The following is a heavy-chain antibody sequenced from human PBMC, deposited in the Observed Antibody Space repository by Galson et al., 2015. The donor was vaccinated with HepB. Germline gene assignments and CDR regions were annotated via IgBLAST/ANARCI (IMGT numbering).Heavy chain of an antibody. CDR3: AKHASTADCSTSSCYIDY. CDR1: GFTFSTYA. J-gene: IGHJ4*02. V-gene: IGHV3-23*01. CDR2: ISGTGITT. Sequence: SLRLSCAASGFTFSTYAMTWVRQAPGKGLEWVSSISGTGITTHYADSVKGRFTISRDKSKSTLYLQMNSLRAEDTAVYYCAKHASTADCSTSSCYIDYWGQGTLVTVSS. D-gene: IGHD2-15*01.